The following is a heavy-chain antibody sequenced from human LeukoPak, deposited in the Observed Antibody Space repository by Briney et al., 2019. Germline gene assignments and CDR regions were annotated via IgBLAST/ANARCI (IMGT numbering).Heavy chain of an antibody. CDR1: GYTFTSYD. CDR3: ARDLLELSDYYYYGMDV. V-gene: IGHV1-2*02. CDR2: INPNSGGT. D-gene: IGHD1-7*01. Sequence: ASVKVSCKASGYTFTSYDINWVRQAPGQGLEWMGWINPNSGGTNYAQKFQGKVTMTRDTSISTAYMELSRLRSDDTAVYYCARDLLELSDYYYYGMDVWGQGTTVTVSS. J-gene: IGHJ6*02.